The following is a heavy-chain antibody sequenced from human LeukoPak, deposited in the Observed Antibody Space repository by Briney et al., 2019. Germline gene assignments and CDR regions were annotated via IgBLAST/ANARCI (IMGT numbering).Heavy chain of an antibody. CDR2: ISSSSSTI. CDR1: GFTFSSYS. D-gene: IGHD3-10*01. V-gene: IGHV3-48*01. Sequence: GGSLRLSCAASGFTFSSYSMNWVRQAPGKGLEWVSYISSSSSTIYYADSVKGRFTISRDNAKNSLYLQMNSLRAEDTAVYYCARDSVVRGVIIMWYWGQGTLVTVSS. J-gene: IGHJ4*02. CDR3: ARDSVVRGVIIMWY.